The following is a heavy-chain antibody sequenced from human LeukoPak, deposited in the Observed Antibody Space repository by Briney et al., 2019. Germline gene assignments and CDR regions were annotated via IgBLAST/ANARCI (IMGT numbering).Heavy chain of an antibody. Sequence: GGSLRLSCAASGFTFSSYSMNWVRQAPGKGLEWVSSISSSSSYIYYADSVKGRFTISRANAKNSLYLQMNSLRAEDTAVYYCARDPYSSSWYDYWGQGTLVTVSS. CDR2: ISSSSSYI. D-gene: IGHD6-13*01. CDR3: ARDPYSSSWYDY. J-gene: IGHJ4*02. V-gene: IGHV3-21*01. CDR1: GFTFSSYS.